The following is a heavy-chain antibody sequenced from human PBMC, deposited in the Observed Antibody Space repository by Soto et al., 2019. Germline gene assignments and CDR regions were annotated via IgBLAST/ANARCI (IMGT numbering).Heavy chain of an antibody. CDR2: IYHSGST. J-gene: IGHJ5*02. Sequence: SETLSLTCAVSGGSISSCGYSWSWIRQPPGKGLEWIGYIYHSGSTYYNPSLKSRVTISVDRSKNQFSLKLSSVTAADTAVYYCARDRAGLLGWFDPWGQGTLVTVSS. V-gene: IGHV4-30-2*01. CDR3: ARDRAGLLGWFDP. D-gene: IGHD2-21*02. CDR1: GGSISSCGYS.